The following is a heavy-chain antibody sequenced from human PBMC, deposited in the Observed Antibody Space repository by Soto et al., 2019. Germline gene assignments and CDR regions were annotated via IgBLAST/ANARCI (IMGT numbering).Heavy chain of an antibody. Sequence: GSLRHSCAAFGLTIINAWMNWVRQAPGKGLEWVGRIKSKTDGGTTDYAAPVKGRFTISRDDSKNTLYLQMNSLKTEDTAVYYCTTGNLAINYYGSGSYDYYYYYGMDVWRQGTTVTVSS. CDR2: IKSKTDGGTT. CDR1: GLTIINAW. V-gene: IGHV3-15*07. CDR3: TTGNLAINYYGSGSYDYYYYYGMDV. J-gene: IGHJ6*02. D-gene: IGHD3-10*01.